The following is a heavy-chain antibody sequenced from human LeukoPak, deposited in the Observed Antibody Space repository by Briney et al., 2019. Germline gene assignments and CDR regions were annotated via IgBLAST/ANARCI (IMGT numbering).Heavy chain of an antibody. CDR1: GFTVSSNY. V-gene: IGHV3-23*01. CDR2: ISGSGGGT. D-gene: IGHD3-10*01. Sequence: PGGSLRLSCAASGFTVSSNYMSWVRQAPGKGLEWVSAISGSGGGTYYADSVKGRFTISRDNSKNTLYLQMNSLRAEDTAVYSCAKPGPGRVYNWFDPWGQGTLVTVSS. J-gene: IGHJ5*02. CDR3: AKPGPGRVYNWFDP.